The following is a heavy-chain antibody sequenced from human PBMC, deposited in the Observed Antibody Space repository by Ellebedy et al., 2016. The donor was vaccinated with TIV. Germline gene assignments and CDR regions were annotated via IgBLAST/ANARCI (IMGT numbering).Heavy chain of an antibody. J-gene: IGHJ4*02. V-gene: IGHV4-39*01. CDR2: INNIGRI. Sequence: MPSETLSLTCSVSGGSISRSDFHWGWIRQPPGKGLEWIGSINNIGRIYYNPSLTTRVTMSVDTSKSQFSLKLSSVTASDTAVYYCARFFDYWGQGTLVTVSS. CDR1: GGSISRSDFH. CDR3: ARFFDY.